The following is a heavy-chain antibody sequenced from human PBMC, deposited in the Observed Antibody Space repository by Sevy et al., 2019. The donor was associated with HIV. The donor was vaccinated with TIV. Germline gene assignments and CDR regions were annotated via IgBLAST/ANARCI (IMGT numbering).Heavy chain of an antibody. CDR2: IYYSGSS. CDR1: GGSISSSSYY. J-gene: IGHJ5*02. CDR3: AGFEYGDYTNLFDP. Sequence: QSQTLSLTCTVSGGSISSSSYYWGWIRQPPGKGLEWIGNIYYSGSSYYKPSLNSRVTISVVTSKNQFSLKLTSVTAADTAVYYCAGFEYGDYTNLFDPWGQGTLVTVS. D-gene: IGHD4-17*01. V-gene: IGHV4-39*01.